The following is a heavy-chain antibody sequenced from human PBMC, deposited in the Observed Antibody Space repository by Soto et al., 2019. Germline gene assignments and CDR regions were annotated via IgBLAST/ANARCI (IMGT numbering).Heavy chain of an antibody. CDR1: GNTFTYRY. CDR3: ASGGAGSGPFTWELPDH. CDR2: ITPFNGDV. V-gene: IGHV1-45*02. Sequence: QMQLVQFGAEVKKTGSSVTVSCKALGNTFTYRYLRWVRQAPGQALEWMGWITPFNGDVHYAQKFQERVTITRDTSINTAYMRMSSLRSEDTAMYYCASGGAGSGPFTWELPDHWGQGTRVTVSS. J-gene: IGHJ4*02. D-gene: IGHD1-26*01.